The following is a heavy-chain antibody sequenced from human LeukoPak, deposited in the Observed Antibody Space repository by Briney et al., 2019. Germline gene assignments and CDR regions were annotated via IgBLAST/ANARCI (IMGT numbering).Heavy chain of an antibody. CDR1: GGSISSGGYY. J-gene: IGHJ3*02. CDR3: ASYGDYAFDI. Sequence: PSETLSLTCTVSGGSISSGGYYWSWIRQHPGKGLEWIGYIYYSGSTYYNPYLKSRVSISVDTSKNQFSLKVGSVTAADTAVYYCASYGDYAFDIWGQGTMVTVSS. D-gene: IGHD4-17*01. CDR2: IYYSGST. V-gene: IGHV4-31*03.